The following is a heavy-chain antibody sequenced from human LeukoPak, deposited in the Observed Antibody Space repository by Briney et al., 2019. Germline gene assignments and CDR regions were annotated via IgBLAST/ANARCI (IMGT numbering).Heavy chain of an antibody. V-gene: IGHV4-30-4*01. CDR2: IYYSGNT. D-gene: IGHD4-17*01. J-gene: IGHJ5*02. CDR1: GGSISSGGYY. Sequence: SETLPLTCTVSGGSISSGGYYWSWVRQPPGKGLEWIGYIYYSGNTYYNPSLKSRLTMSVDTSKNQFSLKLNSVTAADTAVYYCARAQHDYGDYPHDAWGQGTLVTVSS. CDR3: ARAQHDYGDYPHDA.